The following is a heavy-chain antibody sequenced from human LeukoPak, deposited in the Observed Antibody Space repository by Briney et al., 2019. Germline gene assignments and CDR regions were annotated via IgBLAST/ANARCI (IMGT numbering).Heavy chain of an antibody. Sequence: GGSLRLSXAASGFTFSTYGMHWVRQAPGKGLEWVAFIRYDGSNKYYADSVKGRFTISRDNSKNTLYLQMNSLRAEDTAVYYCAKDRGEELDYWGQGTLVTVSS. CDR1: GFTFSTYG. V-gene: IGHV3-30*02. D-gene: IGHD2-21*01. CDR3: AKDRGEELDY. CDR2: IRYDGSNK. J-gene: IGHJ4*02.